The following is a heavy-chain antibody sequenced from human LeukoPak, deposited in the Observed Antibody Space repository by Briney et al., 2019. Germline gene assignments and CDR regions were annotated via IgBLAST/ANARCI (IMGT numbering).Heavy chain of an antibody. CDR1: GGFITGYY. J-gene: IGHJ4*02. Sequence: SETLSLTCSVSGGFITGYYWSWIRQSAGKGLEWIGRLYSSGSSDYNPSLNSRVTMSLDTSKNQFSLRLSSVTAADTAVYYCARGPITIRSPFDYWGQGTLVTVSS. CDR3: ARGPITIRSPFDY. D-gene: IGHD3-3*01. CDR2: LYSSGSS. V-gene: IGHV4-4*07.